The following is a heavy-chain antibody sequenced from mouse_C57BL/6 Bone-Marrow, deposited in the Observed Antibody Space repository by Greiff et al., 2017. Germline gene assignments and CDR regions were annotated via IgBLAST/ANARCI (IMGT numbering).Heavy chain of an antibody. Sequence: EVNVVESGGDLVKPGGSLKLSCAASGFTFSSYGMSWVRPTPDKRLEWVATISSGGSYTYYPASVKGRFTISRDTAKNTLYLQMSSLKSEDTAMYYCARRTLYYAMDYWGQGTSVTVSS. CDR3: ARRTLYYAMDY. CDR1: GFTFSSYG. J-gene: IGHJ4*01. CDR2: ISSGGSYT. V-gene: IGHV5-6*02.